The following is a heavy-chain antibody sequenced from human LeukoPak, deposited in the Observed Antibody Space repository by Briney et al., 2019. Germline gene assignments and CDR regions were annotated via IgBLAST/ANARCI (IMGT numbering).Heavy chain of an antibody. V-gene: IGHV1-69*01. CDR1: GGTFSSYA. D-gene: IGHD6-19*01. Sequence: SVKVSCKASGGTFSSYAISWVRQAPGQGLEWMGGIIPIFGTADYAQKFQGRVTITPDESTSTAYMELSSLRSEDTAVYYCARGPGSSGWPYNWFDPWGQGTLVTVSS. CDR3: ARGPGSSGWPYNWFDP. CDR2: IIPIFGTA. J-gene: IGHJ5*02.